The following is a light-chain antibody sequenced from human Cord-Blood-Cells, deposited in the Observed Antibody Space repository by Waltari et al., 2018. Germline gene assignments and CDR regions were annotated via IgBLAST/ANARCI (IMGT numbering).Light chain of an antibody. V-gene: IGLV2-23*01. Sequence: QSALTQPASVSGSPGQSITISCTGTSSDVGSYNLVSWYQQHPGKAPKLMMYEGSKRPSGVSNRFSGSKSRNTASLTISGLQAEDEADYYCCSYAGSSTWVFGGGTKLTVL. CDR3: CSYAGSSTWV. CDR2: EGS. J-gene: IGLJ3*02. CDR1: SSDVGSYNL.